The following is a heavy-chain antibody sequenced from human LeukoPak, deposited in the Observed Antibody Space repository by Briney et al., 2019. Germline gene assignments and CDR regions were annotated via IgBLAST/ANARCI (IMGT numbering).Heavy chain of an antibody. J-gene: IGHJ4*02. CDR2: IYHSGST. V-gene: IGHV4-38-2*02. CDR3: ARGGNPDFDY. D-gene: IGHD2/OR15-2a*01. CDR1: GYSISSGYY. Sequence: SETLSLTCTVSGYSISSGYYWGWIRQPPGKGLEWIGSIYHSGSTYYNPSLKSRVTISVDTSKNQFSLKLSSVTAADTAVYYCARGGNPDFDYWGQGTLVTVSS.